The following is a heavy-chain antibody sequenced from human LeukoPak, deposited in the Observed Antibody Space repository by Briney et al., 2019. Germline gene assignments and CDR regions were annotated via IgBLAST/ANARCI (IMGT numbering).Heavy chain of an antibody. CDR2: INHSGST. J-gene: IGHJ3*02. CDR1: GGSISSGGYS. Sequence: KSSETLSLTCAVSGGSISSGGYSWSWIRQPPGKGLEWIGEINHSGSTNYNPSLKSRVTISVDTSKNQFSLKLSSVTAADTAVYYCARGLRRDGYKWVFHAFDIWGQGTMVTVSS. D-gene: IGHD5-24*01. CDR3: ARGLRRDGYKWVFHAFDI. V-gene: IGHV4-30-2*01.